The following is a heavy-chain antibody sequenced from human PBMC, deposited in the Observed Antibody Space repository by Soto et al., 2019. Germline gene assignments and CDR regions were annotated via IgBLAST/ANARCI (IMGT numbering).Heavy chain of an antibody. D-gene: IGHD2-15*01. CDR3: ARVGWGYCSGGSCYPNWFDP. V-gene: IGHV4-39*02. J-gene: IGHJ5*02. Sequence: SETLSLTCTVSGGSISSSSYYWGWIRQPPGKGLEWIGSIYYSGSTYYNPSLKSRVTISVDTSKNQFSLKLSSVTAADTAVYYCARVGWGYCSGGSCYPNWFDPWGQGTLVTVSS. CDR1: GGSISSSSYY. CDR2: IYYSGST.